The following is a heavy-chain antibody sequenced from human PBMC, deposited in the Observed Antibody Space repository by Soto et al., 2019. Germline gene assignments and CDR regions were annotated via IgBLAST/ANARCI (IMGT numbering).Heavy chain of an antibody. V-gene: IGHV4-30-4*08. J-gene: IGHJ3*02. CDR1: GGPISSDYYH. CDR3: AREDETYYYDSSGYPGAFDI. D-gene: IGHD3-22*01. CDR2: IHHSGSI. Sequence: PSETLSLTCNVSGGPISSDYYHWTWVRQSPERGLEWIGYIHHSGSILYNPSLKSRVTISVDTSKNQFSLHLSSVTAADTAVYYCAREDETYYYDSSGYPGAFDIWGQGTMVTVSS.